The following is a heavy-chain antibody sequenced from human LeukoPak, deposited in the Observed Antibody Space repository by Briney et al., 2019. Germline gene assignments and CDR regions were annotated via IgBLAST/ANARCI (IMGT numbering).Heavy chain of an antibody. CDR3: AKLWRAVVITTDAFDI. J-gene: IGHJ3*02. D-gene: IGHD3-22*01. V-gene: IGHV3-23*01. Sequence: GGSLRLSCAASGFTFSSYAMSWVRQVPGKGLEWVSAISGSGGSTYYADSVKGRFTISRDNSKNTLYLQMNSLRAEDTAVYYCAKLWRAVVITTDAFDIWGQGTMVTVSS. CDR1: GFTFSSYA. CDR2: ISGSGGST.